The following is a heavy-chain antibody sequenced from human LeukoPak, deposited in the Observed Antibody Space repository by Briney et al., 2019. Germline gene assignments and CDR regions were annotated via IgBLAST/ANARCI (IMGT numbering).Heavy chain of an antibody. CDR2: INPNSGGT. D-gene: IGHD5-12*01. CDR3: ARERDGYNDPFYYYYGMDV. J-gene: IGHJ6*02. V-gene: IGHV1-2*02. Sequence: ASVKVSCKASGYTFTGYYMHWVRQAPGQGLEWMGWINPNSGGTNYAQKFQGGVTMTRDTSISTAYMELSRPRSDDTAVYYCARERDGYNDPFYYYYGMDVWGQGTTVTVSS. CDR1: GYTFTGYY.